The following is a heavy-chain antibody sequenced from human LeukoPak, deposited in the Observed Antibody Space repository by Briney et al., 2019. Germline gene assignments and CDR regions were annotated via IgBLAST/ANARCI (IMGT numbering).Heavy chain of an antibody. CDR1: GGSISSYY. V-gene: IGHV4-59*01. J-gene: IGHJ4*02. CDR2: IYYSGST. D-gene: IGHD6-13*01. Sequence: PSETLSLTCTVSGGSISSYYWSWIRQPPGKGLEWIGYIYYSGSTNYNPSLKSRVTISVDTSKNQFPLKVSSVTAADTAVYYCARAHQGIRSSSWWFDYWGQGTLVTVSS. CDR3: ARAHQGIRSSSWWFDY.